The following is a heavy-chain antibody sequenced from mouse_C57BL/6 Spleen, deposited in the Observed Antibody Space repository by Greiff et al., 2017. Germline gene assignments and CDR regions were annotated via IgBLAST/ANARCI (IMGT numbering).Heavy chain of an antibody. CDR3: ASQTGLYAMDY. Sequence: QVQLQQPGAELVKPGASVKLSCKASGYTFTSYWMQWVKQRPGQGLEWIGEIDTSDSSNNSNQKLKGKGTLTVDTSSSTAYLQLSSLTSEDSAVYYCASQTGLYAMDYWGQGTSVTVSS. J-gene: IGHJ4*01. CDR1: GYTFTSYW. V-gene: IGHV1-50*01. CDR2: IDTSDSSN. D-gene: IGHD4-1*01.